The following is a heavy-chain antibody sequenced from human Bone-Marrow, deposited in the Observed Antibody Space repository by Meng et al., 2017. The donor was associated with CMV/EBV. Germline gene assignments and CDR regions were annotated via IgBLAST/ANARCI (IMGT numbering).Heavy chain of an antibody. CDR3: AKGRAWFDP. J-gene: IGHJ5*02. Sequence: LSRTCTVSGGSISSFYWGWIRQPAGKGLGWIGRIYTSGSTNYNPSLQSRVTMSVDTSKNHFSLKLTSVTAADTAVYYCAKGRAWFDPWGQGTLVTVSS. V-gene: IGHV4-4*07. CDR1: GGSISSFY. CDR2: IYTSGST.